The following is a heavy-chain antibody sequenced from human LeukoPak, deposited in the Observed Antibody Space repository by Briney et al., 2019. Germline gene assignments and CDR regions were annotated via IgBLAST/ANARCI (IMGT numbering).Heavy chain of an antibody. CDR3: ARDGSNWSNDYYHGVDV. CDR2: IYSSGST. J-gene: IGHJ6*02. D-gene: IGHD4-11*01. Sequence: PSETLSLTCTVSGGSISSSYYYWGWIRQPPGKGLEWIGSIYSSGSTYYNPSLKSRVTISVDTSKNQFSLKLTSVTAADTAVYYCARDGSNWSNDYYHGVDVWGQGTTVTVSS. V-gene: IGHV4-39*07. CDR1: GGSISSSYYY.